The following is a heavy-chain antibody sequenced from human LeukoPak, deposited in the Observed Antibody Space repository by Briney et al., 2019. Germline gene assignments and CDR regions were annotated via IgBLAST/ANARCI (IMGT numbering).Heavy chain of an antibody. CDR3: ARFRYYYDSSGYHYYFDY. V-gene: IGHV4-59*01. CDR2: IYYSGST. D-gene: IGHD3-22*01. Sequence: SSETLSLTCTVSGGSISSYYWSWIRQPPGKGLEWIGYIYYSGSTNYNPSLKSRVTISVDTSKNQFSLKLSSVTAADTAVYYCARFRYYYDSSGYHYYFDYWGQGTLVTVSS. J-gene: IGHJ4*02. CDR1: GGSISSYY.